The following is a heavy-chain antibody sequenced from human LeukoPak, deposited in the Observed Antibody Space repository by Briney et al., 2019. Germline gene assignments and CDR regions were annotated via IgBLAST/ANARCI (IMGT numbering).Heavy chain of an antibody. J-gene: IGHJ5*02. V-gene: IGHV4-59*08. CDR3: ARHAAVEGSSGWTPLWWFDP. CDR1: GGSISGFY. D-gene: IGHD6-19*01. CDR2: MYYSGSA. Sequence: SETLSLTCTVSGGSISGFYWGWIRQPPGKGLEWIGFMYYSGSANYNPSLKSRVTMSVDTSKNQFSLKLSSVTAADTAVYYCARHAAVEGSSGWTPLWWFDPWGQGTLVTVSS.